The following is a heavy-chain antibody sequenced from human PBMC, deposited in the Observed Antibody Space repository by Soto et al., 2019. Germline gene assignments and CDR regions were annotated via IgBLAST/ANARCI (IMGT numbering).Heavy chain of an antibody. V-gene: IGHV5-51*01. J-gene: IGHJ4*02. CDR3: ARQYAAFDY. Sequence: PGESLKSSCKGSGYNFNTYWIGWVRQMPGKGLEWMGIIYPADSDTRYNPSFQGQVTISADKSVSTAYLQWSSLEASDNAIYYCARQYAAFDYWGQGTLVTVSS. CDR1: GYNFNTYW. D-gene: IGHD2-2*01. CDR2: IYPADSDT.